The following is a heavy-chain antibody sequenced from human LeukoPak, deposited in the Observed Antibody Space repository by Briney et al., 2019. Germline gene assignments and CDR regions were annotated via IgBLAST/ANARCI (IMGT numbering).Heavy chain of an antibody. D-gene: IGHD3-22*01. J-gene: IGHJ4*02. CDR3: VRYYDSTGSFDY. Sequence: PSETLSLTCTVSGDSVSRSSYYWTWIRQPPGKGLECIGYIYYIGSTNYNPSLESRLTMSVDTSKNQFSLRLSSVIAADTAVYYCVRYYDSTGSFDYWGQGTLVTVSS. CDR2: IYYIGST. CDR1: GDSVSRSSYY. V-gene: IGHV4-61*01.